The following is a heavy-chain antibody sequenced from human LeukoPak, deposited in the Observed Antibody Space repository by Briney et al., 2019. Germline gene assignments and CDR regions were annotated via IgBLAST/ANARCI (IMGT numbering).Heavy chain of an antibody. Sequence: GGSLRLSCTASGFTFGDYAMSWVRQAPGKGLEWVGFIRSKAYGGTTEYAASVKGRFTISRDDSKSIAYLQMNSLKTEDTAVYYFTRGDYNSQNSGCHWGQGTLVTVSS. V-gene: IGHV3-49*04. CDR1: GFTFGDYA. J-gene: IGHJ4*02. CDR2: IRSKAYGGTT. D-gene: IGHD5-24*01. CDR3: TRGDYNSQNSGCH.